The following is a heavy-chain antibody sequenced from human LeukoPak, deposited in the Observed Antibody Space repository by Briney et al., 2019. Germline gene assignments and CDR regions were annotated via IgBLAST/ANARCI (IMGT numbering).Heavy chain of an antibody. V-gene: IGHV3-23*01. D-gene: IGHD5-12*01. Sequence: PGGSLRLSCAASGFTFSSYAMSWVRQAPGKGLEWVSAISGSGGSTYYADSVKGRFTISRHNSKNTLYLQMNSLRAEDTAVYYCARAKAEMATIRFYYYYGMDVWGQGTTVTVSS. CDR3: ARAKAEMATIRFYYYYGMDV. CDR1: GFTFSSYA. CDR2: ISGSGGST. J-gene: IGHJ6*02.